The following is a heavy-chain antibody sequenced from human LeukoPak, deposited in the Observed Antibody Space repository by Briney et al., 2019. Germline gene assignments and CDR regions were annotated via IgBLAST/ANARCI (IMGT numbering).Heavy chain of an antibody. CDR2: IIPIVGTA. D-gene: IGHD6-13*01. J-gene: IGHJ6*02. V-gene: IGHV1-69*13. Sequence: SVKLSCKASGGTFSSYAISWVRQAPGQGLEWMGGIIPIVGTANYAQKFQGRVTITADESTSTAYMELSSLRAEDTAVYYCARDGSSPSGMDVWGQGTTVTVSS. CDR1: GGTFSSYA. CDR3: ARDGSSPSGMDV.